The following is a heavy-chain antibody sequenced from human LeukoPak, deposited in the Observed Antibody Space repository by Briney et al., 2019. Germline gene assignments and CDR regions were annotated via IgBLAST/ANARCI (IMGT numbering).Heavy chain of an antibody. Sequence: GGSLRLSCVASGFTFSTYWMHWVRQAPGKGLVWVSQINTDGSSTSYADSVKGRFTISRDNAKNTLYLQMNSLRAEDTAVYYCARDGSSGWYMGSWFDPWGQGTLVTVFS. V-gene: IGHV3-74*01. CDR3: ARDGSSGWYMGSWFDP. J-gene: IGHJ5*02. CDR2: INTDGSST. D-gene: IGHD6-19*01. CDR1: GFTFSTYW.